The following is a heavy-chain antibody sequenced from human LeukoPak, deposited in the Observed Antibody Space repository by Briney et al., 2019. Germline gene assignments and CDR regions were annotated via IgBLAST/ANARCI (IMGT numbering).Heavy chain of an antibody. V-gene: IGHV1-2*02. CDR1: GYTFTGYY. CDR3: ARVLTSGWYRYFDY. Sequence: ASVKVSCKASGYTFTGYYMHWVRQAPGQGLEWMGWTNPNSGGTNYAQKFQGRVTMTRDTSISTAYMELSRLRSDDTAVYYCARVLTSGWYRYFDYWGQGTLVTVSS. CDR2: TNPNSGGT. D-gene: IGHD6-19*01. J-gene: IGHJ4*02.